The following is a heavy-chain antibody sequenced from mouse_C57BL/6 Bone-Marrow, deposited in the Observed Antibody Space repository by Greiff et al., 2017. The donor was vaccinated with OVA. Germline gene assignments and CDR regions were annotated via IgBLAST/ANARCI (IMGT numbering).Heavy chain of an antibody. D-gene: IGHD3-3*01. J-gene: IGHJ3*01. CDR1: GFTFSSYA. CDR3: ARHLGWFAY. CDR2: ISDGGSYT. V-gene: IGHV5-4*03. Sequence: EVKVEESGGGLVKPGGSLKLSCAASGFTFSSYAMSWVRQTPEKRLEWVATISDGGSYTYYPDNVKGRFTISRDNAKNNLYLQMSHRKSEDTAMYYCARHLGWFAYWGQGTLVTVSA.